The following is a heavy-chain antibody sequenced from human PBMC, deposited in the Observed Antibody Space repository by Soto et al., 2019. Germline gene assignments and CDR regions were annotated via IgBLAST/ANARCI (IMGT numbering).Heavy chain of an antibody. CDR1: GGSFSGYY. D-gene: IGHD2-15*01. V-gene: IGHV4-31*11. Sequence: TLSLTCAVYGGSFSGYYWSWIRQHPGKGLEWIGYIYYSGSTYYNPSLKSRVTISLDTSKNQFSLKLSSVTAADTAVYYCARDGEYCSGGSCYPGYYYMDVWGKGTTVTVSS. CDR2: IYYSGST. J-gene: IGHJ6*03. CDR3: ARDGEYCSGGSCYPGYYYMDV.